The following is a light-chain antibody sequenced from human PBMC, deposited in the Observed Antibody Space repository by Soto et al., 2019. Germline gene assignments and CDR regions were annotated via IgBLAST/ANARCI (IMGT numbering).Light chain of an antibody. CDR1: SSNIGSNT. J-gene: IGLJ2*01. CDR2: SNN. CDR3: AAWDDSLNGVV. V-gene: IGLV1-44*01. Sequence: QSVLTQPPSASGTPGQGVTISCSGSSSNIGSNTVNWYQQLPGTAPKLLMYSNNQRPSGIPDRFSGSKSGTSASLAISGLQSEDEADYYCAAWDDSLNGVVFGGGTKLTVL.